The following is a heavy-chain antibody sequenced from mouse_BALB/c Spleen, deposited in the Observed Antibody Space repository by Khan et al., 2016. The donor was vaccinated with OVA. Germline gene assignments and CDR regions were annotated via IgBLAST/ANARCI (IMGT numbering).Heavy chain of an antibody. Sequence: EVELVESGGDLVKPGGSLKLSCAASGFTFSSYSMSWVRQTPDKRLVWVATISSGGDYTYYPDCVKGRFSISRDNAKNTLYLQMSSLKSEDTAMYYCASRLTGSFDYWGQGTLVTVSA. J-gene: IGHJ3*01. CDR3: ASRLTGSFDY. D-gene: IGHD4-1*01. V-gene: IGHV5-6*01. CDR2: ISSGGDYT. CDR1: GFTFSSYS.